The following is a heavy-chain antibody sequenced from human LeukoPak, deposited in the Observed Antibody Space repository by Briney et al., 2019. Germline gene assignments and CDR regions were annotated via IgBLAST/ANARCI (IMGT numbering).Heavy chain of an antibody. V-gene: IGHV7-4-1*02. J-gene: IGHJ4*02. CDR1: GYTFSSNA. D-gene: IGHD3-22*01. CDR3: AKGYDSSGYFSD. Sequence: ASVKVSCKASGYTFSSNAINWVRQAPGQGLEWMGWIDTNTGNPTYAQGFTGQFVFSLDTSVSTAYLQISSLKAEDTAEYFCAKGYDSSGYFSDWGQGTLVTVSS. CDR2: IDTNTGNP.